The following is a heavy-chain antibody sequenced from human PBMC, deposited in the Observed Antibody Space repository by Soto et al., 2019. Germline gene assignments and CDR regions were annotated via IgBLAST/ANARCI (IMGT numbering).Heavy chain of an antibody. J-gene: IGHJ5*02. D-gene: IGHD2-21*02. CDR3: AKFYGGNSAHTYTIDP. CDR2: ISGSGGST. CDR1: GFTFSSYA. V-gene: IGHV3-23*01. Sequence: EVQLLEFGGGLVQPGGSLRLSCAASGFTFSSYAMSWVRQAPGKGLEWVSTISGSGGSTHYADSVKGRFTISRDNSKNTLYLQMNSLRAEDTAVYYCAKFYGGNSAHTYTIDPWGQGTLVTVSS.